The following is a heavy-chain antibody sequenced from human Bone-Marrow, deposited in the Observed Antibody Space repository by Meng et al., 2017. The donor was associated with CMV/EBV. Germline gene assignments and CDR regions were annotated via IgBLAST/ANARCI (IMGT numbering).Heavy chain of an antibody. Sequence: LRLSCNVSGGSISSGGYYWSWIRQQPGKGLEWIGYVYYSGSAYYNPSLKSRVSISVDTSNNQFSLKLSSVTAADTAVYYCATVISGYVFIDFWGPGTPVTVSS. V-gene: IGHV4-31*03. CDR3: ATVISGYVFIDF. CDR1: GGSISSGGYY. CDR2: VYYSGSA. D-gene: IGHD3-22*01. J-gene: IGHJ4*02.